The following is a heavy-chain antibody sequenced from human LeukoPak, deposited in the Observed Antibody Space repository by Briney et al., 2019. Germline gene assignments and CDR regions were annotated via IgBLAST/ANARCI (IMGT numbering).Heavy chain of an antibody. V-gene: IGHV1-18*01. CDR1: GYTFTSYG. J-gene: IGHJ4*02. Sequence: ASVKVSCKASGYTFTSYGISWVRQAPGQGLEGMGCISASNGNTAYAQKVQGRVTVTTDTSTSTAYMEVRSLRSDDTAVYYCARPLSSGSSGWYYFDYWGQGTLVTVSS. CDR2: ISASNGNT. D-gene: IGHD6-19*01. CDR3: ARPLSSGSSGWYYFDY.